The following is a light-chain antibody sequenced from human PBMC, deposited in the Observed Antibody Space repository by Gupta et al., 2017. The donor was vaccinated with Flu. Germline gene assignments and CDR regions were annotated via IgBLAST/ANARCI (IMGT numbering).Light chain of an antibody. V-gene: IGKV3-20*01. Sequence: EIVLTPSPGTLSLSPGDRATLSCRASQNVSSRYFAWYQQKPGQPPRLLIDGDSSRANGFPDRFMGRGSGTEITLTISRREPEDFAVYYCNKKGSSPWTFGQGTKVEI. J-gene: IGKJ1*01. CDR2: GDS. CDR1: QNVSSRY. CDR3: NKKGSSPWT.